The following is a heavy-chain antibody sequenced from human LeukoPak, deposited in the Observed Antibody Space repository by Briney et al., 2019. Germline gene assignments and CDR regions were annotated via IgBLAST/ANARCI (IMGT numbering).Heavy chain of an antibody. CDR3: ARGQHRVTYSDDAFDI. Sequence: PGRSLRLSCAASGFTFSSYAMHWVRQAPGKGLEWVAVISYDGSNKFYADSVRGRVTISRDNSKNTLYLQMNNLKTEDTAVYYCARGQHRVTYSDDAFDIWGQGTMVTVSS. J-gene: IGHJ3*02. D-gene: IGHD4-11*01. CDR1: GFTFSSYA. CDR2: ISYDGSNK. V-gene: IGHV3-30*04.